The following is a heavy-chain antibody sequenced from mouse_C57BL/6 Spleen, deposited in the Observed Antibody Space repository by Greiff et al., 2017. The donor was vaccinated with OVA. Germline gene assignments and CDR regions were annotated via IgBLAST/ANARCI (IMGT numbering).Heavy chain of an antibody. Sequence: QVQLQQPGAELVKPGASVKLSCKASGYTFTSYWMQWVQQRPGQGLEWIGEIDPSDSYTKYNQKFKGKATLTVDTSSSTASMQLSSLTSEASAVYYCASPDPASSFDVWGTGTTVTVSS. CDR3: ASPDPASSFDV. J-gene: IGHJ1*03. CDR2: IDPSDSYT. CDR1: GYTFTSYW. V-gene: IGHV1-50*01.